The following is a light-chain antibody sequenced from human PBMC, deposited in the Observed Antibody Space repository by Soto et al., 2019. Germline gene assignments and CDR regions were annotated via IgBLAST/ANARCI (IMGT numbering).Light chain of an antibody. Sequence: SXSVGDIXTTTCXASQRISRWFAWYQQESGKFPKLPINHASTLECGVPSRFSRSGSRTQFTLTLSSLQPDHFATYYSHPYNSFSGTFGPGTKVYIK. CDR2: HAS. J-gene: IGKJ1*01. CDR3: HPYNSFSGT. V-gene: IGKV1-5*01. CDR1: QRISRW.